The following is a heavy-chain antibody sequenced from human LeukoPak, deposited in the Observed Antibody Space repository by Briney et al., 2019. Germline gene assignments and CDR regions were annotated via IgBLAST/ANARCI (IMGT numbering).Heavy chain of an antibody. V-gene: IGHV4-61*02. J-gene: IGHJ4*02. CDR1: TGSINSGDYF. D-gene: IGHD3-22*01. CDR3: ARQVTEGYYLY. Sequence: SQTLSLTRTVSTGSINSGDYFWSWIRQPPGKGLGRIGRINSPGTNYNYNPSVKSRVTITIDTTKNKFSLKLTSVTSSGAAVYYCARQVTEGYYLYWGQGTLVTVSS. CDR2: INSPGTN.